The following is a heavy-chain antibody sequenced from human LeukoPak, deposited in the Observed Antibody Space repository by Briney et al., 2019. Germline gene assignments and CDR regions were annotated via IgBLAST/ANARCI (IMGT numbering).Heavy chain of an antibody. Sequence: PGGSLRLSCAPAVFTLSRYGKHWVRQATGGGLEWVAFIRCEGSNKYLRDSVKCRFTSSRDNSKNKLYLQMNSLRAEDTAVYYCAKVFHRWGVWGSYRPYYFDYWGQGTLVTVSS. CDR1: VFTLSRYG. V-gene: IGHV3-30*02. J-gene: IGHJ4*02. D-gene: IGHD3-16*02. CDR3: AKVFHRWGVWGSYRPYYFDY. CDR2: IRCEGSNK.